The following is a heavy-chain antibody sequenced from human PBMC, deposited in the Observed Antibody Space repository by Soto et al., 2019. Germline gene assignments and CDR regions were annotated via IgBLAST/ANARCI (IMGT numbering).Heavy chain of an antibody. CDR3: AKDPNGNYVGAFDI. CDR2: ISSTGDNT. V-gene: IGHV3-23*01. CDR1: GFTFSPYA. Sequence: EVQLLESGGGLVQPGGSLRLSCVASGFTFSPYAMSWVRQAPGKGLEWGSGISSTGDNTYYADSVKGRFTISRDNSKHMLYLQMSSLRADDTALYYCAKDPNGNYVGAFDIRGQGTMVTVSS. J-gene: IGHJ3*02. D-gene: IGHD1-7*01.